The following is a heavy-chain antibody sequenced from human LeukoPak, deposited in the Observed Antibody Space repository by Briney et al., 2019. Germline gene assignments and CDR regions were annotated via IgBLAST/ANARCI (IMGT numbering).Heavy chain of an antibody. CDR3: AKEGGGRTFDY. CDR2: IRYDGGDT. V-gene: IGHV3-30*02. Sequence: TGGSLRLSCAASGFNFGYYAMHWVRQAPGKGVVWVAFIRYDGGDTYYADSVRGRFTVSRDNSKNTLYLQMNSLTAEDTALYYCAKEGGGRTFDYWGQGTLVTVSS. J-gene: IGHJ4*02. D-gene: IGHD4-23*01. CDR1: GFNFGYYA.